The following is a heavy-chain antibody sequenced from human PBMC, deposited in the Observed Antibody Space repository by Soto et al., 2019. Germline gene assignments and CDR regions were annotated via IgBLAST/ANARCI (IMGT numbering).Heavy chain of an antibody. J-gene: IGHJ4*02. CDR2: ISGSGGST. CDR1: GFTFSSYA. CDR3: AKDSTHYCSSTSCYFDYFDY. Sequence: PGGSLRLSCAASGFTFSSYAMSWVRQAPGKGLEWVSAISGSGGSTYYADSVKGRFTISRDNSKNTLYLQMNSLRAEDTAVYYCAKDSTHYCSSTSCYFDYFDYWGQGTLVTVSS. V-gene: IGHV3-23*01. D-gene: IGHD2-2*01.